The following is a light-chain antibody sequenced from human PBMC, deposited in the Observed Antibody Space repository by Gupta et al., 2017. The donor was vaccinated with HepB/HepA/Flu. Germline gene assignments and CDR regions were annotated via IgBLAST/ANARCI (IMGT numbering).Light chain of an antibody. Sequence: QSALTQPASVSGSPGPSITISCTGTSSDVGGCNYVSWSPQPPGQAPKLLIYAVSSRPSGAPTRFSGSNSGTTASLTITRLQAEDGADYYYNSQTSNSNICVFGAGTKLTVL. CDR3: NSQTSNSNICV. CDR2: AVS. J-gene: IGLJ3*02. V-gene: IGLV2-14*01. CDR1: SSDVGGCNY.